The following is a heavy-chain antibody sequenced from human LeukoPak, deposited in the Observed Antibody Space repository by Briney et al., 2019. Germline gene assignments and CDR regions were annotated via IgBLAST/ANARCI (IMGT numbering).Heavy chain of an antibody. CDR2: ISGSGGST. CDR1: GFTFSSYA. D-gene: IGHD3-22*01. J-gene: IGHJ4*02. V-gene: IGHV3-23*01. Sequence: GGSLRLSCAASGFTFSSYAMSWVRQAPGKGLKWVSAISGSGGSTYYADSVKGRSTISRDNSKNTLYLQMNSLRAEDTAVYYCAIWPGYYDSSGTTLDYWGQGTLVTVSS. CDR3: AIWPGYYDSSGTTLDY.